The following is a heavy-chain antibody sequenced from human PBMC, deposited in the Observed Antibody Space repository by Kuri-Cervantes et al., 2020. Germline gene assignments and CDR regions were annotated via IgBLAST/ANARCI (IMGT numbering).Heavy chain of an antibody. CDR3: AVTTGAAAGPKQGDY. J-gene: IGHJ4*02. Sequence: GESLKISCTASGFTFSRYPMHWVRQAPGKGLEWVAVISYDGSNEYYADSVKGRFTISRDNSKNTLYLQTNSLRSEDTAVYYCAVTTGAAAGPKQGDYWGQGTLVTVSS. CDR2: ISYDGSNE. V-gene: IGHV3-30-3*01. D-gene: IGHD6-13*01. CDR1: GFTFSRYP.